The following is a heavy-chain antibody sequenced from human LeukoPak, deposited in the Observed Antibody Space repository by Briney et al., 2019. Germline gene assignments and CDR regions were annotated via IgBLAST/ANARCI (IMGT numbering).Heavy chain of an antibody. D-gene: IGHD3-10*01. V-gene: IGHV3-23*01. J-gene: IGHJ4*02. Sequence: PGGSLRLACAASGFTFSSYAMSWVRQAPGKGLEWVSSISGNGDNTYYADSVKGRFTVSRDNSESTFYVQMNSLRAEDTAVYYCAKDMTVIRGVIPDYWGQGSLVTVSS. CDR3: AKDMTVIRGVIPDY. CDR1: GFTFSSYA. CDR2: ISGNGDNT.